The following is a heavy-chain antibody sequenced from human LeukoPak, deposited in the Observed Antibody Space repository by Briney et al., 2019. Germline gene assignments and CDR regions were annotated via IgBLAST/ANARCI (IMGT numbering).Heavy chain of an antibody. CDR3: AREFRWLRKKSYYFDY. V-gene: IGHV4-34*01. Sequence: SETLSLTCAVYGGSFSGYYWSWIRQPPGKGLEWIGEINHSGSTNYNPSLKSRVTISVDTSKDQFSLKLSSVTAADTAVYYCAREFRWLRKKSYYFDYWGQGTLVTVSS. CDR2: INHSGST. D-gene: IGHD5-12*01. J-gene: IGHJ4*02. CDR1: GGSFSGYY.